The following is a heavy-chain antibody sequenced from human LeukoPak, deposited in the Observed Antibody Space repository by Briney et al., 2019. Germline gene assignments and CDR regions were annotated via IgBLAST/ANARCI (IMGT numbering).Heavy chain of an antibody. CDR1: GGSISSYY. CDR3: PRAISEYYYGYYFDY. CDR2: IYYSGST. J-gene: IGHJ4*02. D-gene: IGHD3-10*01. Sequence: PSETLSLTCAVSGGSISSYYWSWIRQPPGKGLEWIGYIYYSGSTNYNPSLKSRVTISVDTSKNQFSLKLTSVTAADTAVYYCPRAISEYYYGYYFDYWAREPWSPSPQ. V-gene: IGHV4-59*01.